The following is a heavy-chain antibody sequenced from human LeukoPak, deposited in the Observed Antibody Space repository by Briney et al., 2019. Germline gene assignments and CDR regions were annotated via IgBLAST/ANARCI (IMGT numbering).Heavy chain of an antibody. D-gene: IGHD3-10*01. J-gene: IGHJ6*03. CDR2: IKQDGSEK. V-gene: IGHV3-7*01. CDR3: ARVPFGVISYYYYMDV. CDR1: GFTFSSYW. Sequence: GGSLRLSCAASGFTFSSYWMSWVRQAPGKGLEWVANIKQDGSEKYYVDSVKGRFTISRDNAKNSLYLQMNSLRAEDTAVYYCARVPFGVISYYYYMDVGGKGPRSPSP.